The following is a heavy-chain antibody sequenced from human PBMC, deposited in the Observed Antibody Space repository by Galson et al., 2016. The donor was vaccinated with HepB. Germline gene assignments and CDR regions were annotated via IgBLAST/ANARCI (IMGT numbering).Heavy chain of an antibody. D-gene: IGHD1-26*01. CDR1: GFSFSNYN. J-gene: IGHJ4*02. CDR2: ISGSSRTI. V-gene: IGHV3-48*02. CDR3: ARVGGATNDY. Sequence: SLRLSCAASGFSFSNYNMDWVRQAPGKGLEWVSYISGSSRTIYYADSVRGRYTISRDNAKNSLYLQMNSLRDEDTAVYYCARVGGATNDYWGRGTLVTVSS.